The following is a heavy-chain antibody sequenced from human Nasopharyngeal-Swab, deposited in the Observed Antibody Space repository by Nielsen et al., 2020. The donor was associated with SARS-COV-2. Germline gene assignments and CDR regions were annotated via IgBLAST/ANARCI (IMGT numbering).Heavy chain of an antibody. Sequence: GGSLRLSCAASGFTVSSNYMSWVRQAPGKGLEWVSVIYSGGSTYYADSAKGRFTISRHNSKNTLYLQMNSLRAEDTAVYYCARGFTGTYYYYHMDVWGKGTTVTVSS. CDR3: ARGFTGTYYYYHMDV. CDR1: GFTVSSNY. D-gene: IGHD3-9*01. J-gene: IGHJ6*03. CDR2: IYSGGST. V-gene: IGHV3-53*04.